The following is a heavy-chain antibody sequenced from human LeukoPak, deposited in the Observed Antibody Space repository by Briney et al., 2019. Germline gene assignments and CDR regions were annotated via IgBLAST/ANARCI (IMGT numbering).Heavy chain of an antibody. CDR2: IYYSGST. D-gene: IGHD2-8*01. Sequence: SETLSLTCTVSGGSISSSSYYWGWIRQPPGKGQEWIGSIYYSGSTYYNPSLKSRVTISVDTSKNQFSLKLSSVTAADTAVYYCARHPKLMVYAIHWFDPWGQGTLVTVSS. CDR3: ARHPKLMVYAIHWFDP. J-gene: IGHJ5*02. CDR1: GGSISSSSYY. V-gene: IGHV4-39*01.